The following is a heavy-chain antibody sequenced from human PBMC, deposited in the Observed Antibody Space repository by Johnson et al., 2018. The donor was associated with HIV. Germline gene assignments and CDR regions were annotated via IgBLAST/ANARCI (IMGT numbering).Heavy chain of an antibody. CDR2: IGSAGDT. V-gene: IGHV3-13*01. CDR3: ARVDGSTWYSLSDAFDI. D-gene: IGHD6-13*01. CDR1: SSNY. J-gene: IGHJ3*02. Sequence: SSNYMSWVRQAPGKGLEWVSIIGSAGDTYNPGSVKGRFTISRDNANNSLYLQMNSLRAGDTAVYSCARVDGSTWYSLSDAFDIWGQGTMVTVSS.